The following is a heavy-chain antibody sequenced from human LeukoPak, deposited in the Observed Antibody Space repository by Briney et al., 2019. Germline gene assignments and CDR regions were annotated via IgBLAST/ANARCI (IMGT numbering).Heavy chain of an antibody. CDR1: GGSISGTNW. J-gene: IGHJ4*02. CDR2: ISLRGLT. CDR3: SRESGPFSPFGF. Sequence: SETLSLTCGVSGGSISGTNWWSWVRPPPGQGLEWIGEISLRGLTNYNPSLRSRLTMSLDESKNQVSLNLTSATAADTAVYYCSRESGPFSPFGFWGQGTLVSVHS. V-gene: IGHV4-4*02. D-gene: IGHD1-26*01.